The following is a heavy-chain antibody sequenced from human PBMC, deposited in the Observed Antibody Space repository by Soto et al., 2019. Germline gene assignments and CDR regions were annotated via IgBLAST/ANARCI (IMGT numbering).Heavy chain of an antibody. V-gene: IGHV1-69*15. J-gene: IGHJ6*02. D-gene: IGHD2-15*01. CDR1: GGTFSSYA. CDR3: ARDTTTPLVVVVAAGYYYGMDV. Sequence: QVQLVQSGAEVKKPGSSVKVSCKASGGTFSSYAISWVRQAPGQGLEWLGRIIPIFGSANYAQKFQGRVTITADESTSTAYMELSSLRSEDTAVYYCARDTTTPLVVVVAAGYYYGMDVWGQGTTVTVSS. CDR2: IIPIFGSA.